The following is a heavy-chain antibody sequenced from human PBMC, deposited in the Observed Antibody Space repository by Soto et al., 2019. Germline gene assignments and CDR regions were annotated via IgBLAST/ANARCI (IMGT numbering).Heavy chain of an antibody. Sequence: GGSLRLSSAASGFTFASYAMTWVRQAPGKGLEWVSGSSSSGESTYYADSVKGRFTMSRDNSKNTLYLQMNSLRAEDTAVYYCAKGRITSYYDGLDIWGQGTMVTVSS. CDR3: AKGRITSYYDGLDI. D-gene: IGHD2-2*01. J-gene: IGHJ3*02. CDR2: SSSSGEST. V-gene: IGHV3-23*01. CDR1: GFTFASYA.